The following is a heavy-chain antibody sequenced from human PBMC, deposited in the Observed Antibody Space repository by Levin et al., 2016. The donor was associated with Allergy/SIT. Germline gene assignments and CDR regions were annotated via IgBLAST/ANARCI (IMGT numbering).Heavy chain of an antibody. D-gene: IGHD3-3*01. CDR3: ARAGSVQVAYHDFRSGSTPTDY. CDR2: VNTNTGNP. Sequence: ASVKVSCKTSGYTFTSYAMSWVRQVPGQGLEWMGWVNTNTGNPTFAQDFTGRFVFSLDSSLSTAYLQINSLKPDDSAVYYCARAGSVQVAYHDFRSGSTPTDYWGQGTLVTVSS. J-gene: IGHJ4*02. CDR1: GYTFTSYA. V-gene: IGHV7-4-1*02.